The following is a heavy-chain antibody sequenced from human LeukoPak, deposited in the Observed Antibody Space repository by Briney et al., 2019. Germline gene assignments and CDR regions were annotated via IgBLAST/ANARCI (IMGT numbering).Heavy chain of an antibody. CDR3: ARDASALY. J-gene: IGHJ4*02. D-gene: IGHD6-19*01. CDR2: IKRDGSEK. V-gene: IGHV3-7*01. CDR1: GFTFSSDW. Sequence: GGSLRLSCAASGFTFSSDWMTWVRQAPGKGLEWVGNIKRDGSEKYYLDSVKGRFTISRDNARDSLYLQMNSLRDDDTSVYFCARDASALYWGRGTLVTVSS.